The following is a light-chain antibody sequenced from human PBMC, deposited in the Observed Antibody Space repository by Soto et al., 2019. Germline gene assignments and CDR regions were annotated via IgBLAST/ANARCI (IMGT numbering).Light chain of an antibody. CDR1: SSDVGGYDY. CDR3: SSYTTSSPWV. CDR2: DVS. Sequence: QSVRTQPASVSGSPGQSITISCTGTSSDVGGYDYVSWYQQHPGKAPKLMIYDVSNRPSGVSNRFSGSKSGNTASLTISGLQAEDEADYYCSSYTTSSPWVFGGGTKVTVL. V-gene: IGLV2-14*01. J-gene: IGLJ3*02.